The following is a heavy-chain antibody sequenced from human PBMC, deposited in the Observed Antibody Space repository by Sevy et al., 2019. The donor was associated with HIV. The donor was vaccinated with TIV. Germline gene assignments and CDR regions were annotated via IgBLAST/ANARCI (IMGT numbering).Heavy chain of an antibody. CDR1: GFTFSSYW. J-gene: IGHJ4*02. Sequence: GGSLRLSCAASGFTFSSYWMNWVRQAPGKGLEWVANIKQDGSEKYYVDSVKGRFTISRDNAKNSMHLQMNSLRAEDTAVYYCARALAAAASCWGQGTLVTVSS. CDR3: ARALAAAASC. D-gene: IGHD6-25*01. V-gene: IGHV3-7*01. CDR2: IKQDGSEK.